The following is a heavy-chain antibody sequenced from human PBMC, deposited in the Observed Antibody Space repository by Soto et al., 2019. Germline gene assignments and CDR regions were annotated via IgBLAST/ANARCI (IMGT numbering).Heavy chain of an antibody. CDR1: GDSVSSNSAA. Sequence: PSQTLSLTCAISGDSVSSNSAAWNWIRQSPSRGLEWLGRTYYRSKWYNDYAVSVKSRITINPDTSKNQFSLQLNSVTPEDTAVYYCAREGWKGPAGDYYYYGVDVWGQGAVVTVSS. CDR2: TYYRSKWYN. D-gene: IGHD6-19*01. J-gene: IGHJ6*02. V-gene: IGHV6-1*01. CDR3: AREGWKGPAGDYYYYGVDV.